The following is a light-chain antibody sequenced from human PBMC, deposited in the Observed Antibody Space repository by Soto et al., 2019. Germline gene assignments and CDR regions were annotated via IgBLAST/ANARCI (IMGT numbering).Light chain of an antibody. V-gene: IGKV3-20*01. CDR3: QQYVSAPWT. CDR1: QSVNNNF. Sequence: EIVLTQSPGTLSLSPEERVTLSCRASQSVNNNFLAWYQQKPGQAPRLLIYGASSRATGIPDRFSGSGSGTDFTLIISRLEPEDFAVYYCQQYVSAPWTFGQGTKVEIK. CDR2: GAS. J-gene: IGKJ1*01.